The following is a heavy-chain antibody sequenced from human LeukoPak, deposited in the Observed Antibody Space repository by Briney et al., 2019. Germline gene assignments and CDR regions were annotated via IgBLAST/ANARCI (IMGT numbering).Heavy chain of an antibody. Sequence: SETLSLTCTVSGGSISSSSYYWGWVRQPPGKGLEGIGSIYYSGSTYYNPSLKSRVTISVDTSKNQFSLKLSSVTAADTAVYYCARPIAVAGTGWFDPWGQGTLVTVSS. CDR1: GGSISSSSYY. J-gene: IGHJ5*02. CDR3: ARPIAVAGTGWFDP. CDR2: IYYSGST. V-gene: IGHV4-39*01. D-gene: IGHD6-19*01.